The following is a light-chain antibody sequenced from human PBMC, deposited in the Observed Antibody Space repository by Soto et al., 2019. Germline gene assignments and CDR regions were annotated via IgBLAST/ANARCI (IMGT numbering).Light chain of an antibody. CDR1: QSVTTN. CDR3: QQYNNWPPT. CDR2: GAS. J-gene: IGKJ4*01. Sequence: VVMTQSPATLSVSPGARATLSCGASQSVTTNLAWYQQKPGQAPRLLIYGASTRATGIPASFRGSGSGTEFTLTISSLQSEDFAVYYCQQYNNWPPTFGGGTKVEIK. V-gene: IGKV3-15*01.